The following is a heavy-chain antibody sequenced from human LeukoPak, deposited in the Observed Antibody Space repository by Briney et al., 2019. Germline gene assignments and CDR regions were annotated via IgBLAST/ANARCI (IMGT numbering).Heavy chain of an antibody. CDR3: ARGGARDIWYFAY. Sequence: PGGSLRLSCEVSGFTFSAYGIHWLRQSPCKGLEGVAFVRYDGRDKFYADSVKGRFIVSKDNSRTTLQLQMNSLRSEDTAVYFCARGGARDIWYFAYWGQGIRVTVSS. CDR2: VRYDGRDK. J-gene: IGHJ4*02. D-gene: IGHD2-21*01. CDR1: GFTFSAYG. V-gene: IGHV3-30*02.